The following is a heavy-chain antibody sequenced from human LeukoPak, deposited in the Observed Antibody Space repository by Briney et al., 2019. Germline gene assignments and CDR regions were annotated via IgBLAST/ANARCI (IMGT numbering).Heavy chain of an antibody. V-gene: IGHV1-8*01. CDR1: GYTFTSYD. Sequence: ASVKVSCKASGYTFTSYDINWVRQAAGQGLEWMGWMNPNSGNTGYAQKFQGRVTITADESTSTAYMELSSLRSEDTAVYYCARGYYDSSGYYRSTKGGLDYWGQGTLVTVSS. D-gene: IGHD3-22*01. CDR3: ARGYYDSSGYYRSTKGGLDY. CDR2: MNPNSGNT. J-gene: IGHJ4*02.